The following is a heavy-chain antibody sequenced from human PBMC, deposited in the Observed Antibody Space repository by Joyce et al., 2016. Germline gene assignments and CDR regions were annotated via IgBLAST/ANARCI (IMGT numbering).Heavy chain of an antibody. CDR2: IYNSETT. V-gene: IGHV4-61*01. D-gene: IGHD3-10*01. CDR1: GDSFSGTSYY. J-gene: IGHJ6*02. CDR3: ATSLPSRVGGFQFFGMDV. Sequence: HLQESGPGLVKPSETLSLTCTLSGDSFSGTSYYWSWIRQSPGKGLEWLGFIYNSETTHYKPSLGGRVSSSGGAAKKQFTPRLTSLTSADTAVYYGATSLPSRVGGFQFFGMDVWGQGTTVIVS.